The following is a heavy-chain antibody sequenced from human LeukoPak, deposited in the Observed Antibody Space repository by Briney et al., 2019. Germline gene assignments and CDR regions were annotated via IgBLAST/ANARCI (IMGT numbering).Heavy chain of an antibody. CDR3: AREGSDTAHYNWFDP. CDR2: INPNGDRT. D-gene: IGHD5-18*01. V-gene: IGHV1-46*01. Sequence: ASVKVSRKASENTFTNYYMHWVRQAPGQGLEWLGIINPNGDRTNYAQTFQGRVTMTRDTSTTTVYMELGSLRSEDTAVYYCAREGSDTAHYNWFDPWGQGTLVTVSS. J-gene: IGHJ5*02. CDR1: ENTFTNYY.